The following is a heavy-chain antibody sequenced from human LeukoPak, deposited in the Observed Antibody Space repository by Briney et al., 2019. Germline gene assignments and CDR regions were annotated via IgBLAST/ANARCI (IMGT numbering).Heavy chain of an antibody. CDR3: ARPLGNGWFDL. J-gene: IGHJ5*02. CDR2: ISDTGGRT. V-gene: IGHV3-74*01. Sequence: GGSLRLSCAASGFTFSSYWMHWVRQAPGKGLEWVAGISDTGGRTNYADSVKGRFTISRDNPKNTLYLQMNSLRDEDTAMYYCARPLGNGWFDLWGQGTLVTVSS. CDR1: GFTFSSYW. D-gene: IGHD1-1*01.